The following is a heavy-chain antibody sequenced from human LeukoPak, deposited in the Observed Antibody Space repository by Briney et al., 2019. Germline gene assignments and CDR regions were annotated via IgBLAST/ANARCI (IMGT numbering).Heavy chain of an antibody. CDR3: ARDSGSYGFDY. J-gene: IGHJ4*02. Sequence: SETLSLTCTVSGGSISSGGYYWSWIRQPPGKGLEWIGYIYHSGSTYYNPSLKSRVTISVDRSKNQFSLKLGSVTAADTAVYYCARDSGSYGFDYWGQGTLVTVSS. D-gene: IGHD1-26*01. V-gene: IGHV4-30-2*01. CDR2: IYHSGST. CDR1: GGSISSGGYY.